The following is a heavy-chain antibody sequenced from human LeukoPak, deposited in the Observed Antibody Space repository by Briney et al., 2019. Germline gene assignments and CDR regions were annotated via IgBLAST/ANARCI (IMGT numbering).Heavy chain of an antibody. CDR2: ISAYNGDT. CDR3: GRDYYDSTGFYFGVEY. CDR1: GYTFTRYG. V-gene: IGHV1-18*01. D-gene: IGHD3-22*01. J-gene: IGHJ4*02. Sequence: ASVKVSCKASGYTFTRYGINWLRQAPGQGLEWLGWISAYNGDTNYAQKLQGRVTLTTDTSTNTVHLEVRNLRSDDTAMYYCGRDYYDSTGFYFGVEYWGQGTQVTVSS.